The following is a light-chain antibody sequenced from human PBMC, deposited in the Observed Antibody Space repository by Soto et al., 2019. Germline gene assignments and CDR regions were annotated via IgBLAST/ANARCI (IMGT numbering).Light chain of an antibody. CDR1: NIESKS. Sequence: SYELTQPPSVSVAPGQTARITCGGNNIESKSVHWYQQKPGQAPVLVVYDVNDRPSGIPERFSGSNSGNTATLTISRVEAGDEADYYCHVWYRSSVHVVFGGGTKLTVL. J-gene: IGLJ2*01. CDR2: DVN. CDR3: HVWYRSSVHVV. V-gene: IGLV3-21*02.